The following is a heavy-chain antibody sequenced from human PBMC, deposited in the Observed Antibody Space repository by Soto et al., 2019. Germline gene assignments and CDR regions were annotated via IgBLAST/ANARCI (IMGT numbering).Heavy chain of an antibody. CDR1: GFPFTGYA. CDR3: AKNQERELPRVIDF. J-gene: IGHJ4*02. D-gene: IGHD1-7*01. V-gene: IGHV3-23*01. Sequence: GGSLRLSCAASGFPFTGYAMSWVRQAPGKGLEWVSAISGHGDATFYADSVKGRFTISRDNSKNTLYLHMNSLRAEDTALYYCAKNQERELPRVIDFWGQGTLVTVSS. CDR2: ISGHGDAT.